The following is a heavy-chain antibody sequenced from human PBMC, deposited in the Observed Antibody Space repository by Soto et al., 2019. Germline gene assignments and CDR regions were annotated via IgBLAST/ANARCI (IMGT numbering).Heavy chain of an antibody. Sequence: QVQLVESGGGVVQPGRSLRLSCPASGFTFSSHAMHWVRQAPGKGLEWVAIISYDGTYANSADSVRGRFTVSRDNSKTTLYLQMNSVRLEDTAVYYCVAEIGARNFDYWGQGTLVTVSS. V-gene: IGHV3-30*04. J-gene: IGHJ4*02. D-gene: IGHD3-22*01. CDR1: GFTFSSHA. CDR2: ISYDGTYA. CDR3: VAEIGARNFDY.